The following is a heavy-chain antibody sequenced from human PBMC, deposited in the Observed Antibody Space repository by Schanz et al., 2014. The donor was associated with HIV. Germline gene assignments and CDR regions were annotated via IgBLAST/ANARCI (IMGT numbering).Heavy chain of an antibody. CDR1: GVPFRNYG. CDR3: AKEGTGYSSGWYAFTC. Sequence: QVQLVESGGGVVQPGTSLRLSCAASGVPFRNYGMHWVRQAPGKGLEWVAVTLHDGSGTYYADSVKGRFTISRDNSKNTVYLQVKSLRAEDTAVYYCAKEGTGYSSGWYAFTCWGQGTQVTVSS. V-gene: IGHV3-33*05. CDR2: TLHDGSGT. D-gene: IGHD6-19*01. J-gene: IGHJ4*02.